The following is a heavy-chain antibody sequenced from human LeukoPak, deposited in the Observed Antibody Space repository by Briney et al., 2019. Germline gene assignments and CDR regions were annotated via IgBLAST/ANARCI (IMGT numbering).Heavy chain of an antibody. D-gene: IGHD5-24*01. CDR3: ASTRWLQLWLDY. V-gene: IGHV4-39*01. CDR1: GGSISSSSYY. J-gene: IGHJ4*02. CDR2: IYYSGST. Sequence: SATLSLTCTVSGGSISSSSYYWGWIRQPPGKGLEWIGSIYYSGSTYYNPSLKSRVTISVDTSKNQFSMKLSSVTAADTAVYYCASTRWLQLWLDYWGQGTLVTVSS.